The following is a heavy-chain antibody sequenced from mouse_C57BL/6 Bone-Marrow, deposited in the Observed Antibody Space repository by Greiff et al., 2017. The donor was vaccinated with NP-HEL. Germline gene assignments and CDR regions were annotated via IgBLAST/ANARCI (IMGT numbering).Heavy chain of an antibody. D-gene: IGHD2-3*01. V-gene: IGHV1-22*01. CDR3: ARGLWLLRGFAY. Sequence: VQLQQSGPELVKPGASVKMSCKASGYTFTDYNMHWVKQSHGKSLEWIGYINPNNGGTSYNQQFKGKATLTVNKSSSTAYMELRSLTSEDSAVYYGARGLWLLRGFAYWGQGTLVTVSA. J-gene: IGHJ3*01. CDR2: INPNNGGT. CDR1: GYTFTDYN.